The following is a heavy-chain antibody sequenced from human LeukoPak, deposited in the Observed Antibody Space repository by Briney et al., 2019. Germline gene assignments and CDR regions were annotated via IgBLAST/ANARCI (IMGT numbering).Heavy chain of an antibody. CDR2: ISYDGSNK. D-gene: IGHD1-26*01. CDR1: GFIFSSYG. V-gene: IGHV3-30*03. Sequence: GGSLRLSCAASGFIFSSYGMHWVRQAPGKGLEWVAVISYDGSNKYYADSVKGRFTISRDNSKNTLYLQMNSLRTEDTAVYYCASSGRIKGDAFDIWGQGTMVTVSS. CDR3: ASSGRIKGDAFDI. J-gene: IGHJ3*02.